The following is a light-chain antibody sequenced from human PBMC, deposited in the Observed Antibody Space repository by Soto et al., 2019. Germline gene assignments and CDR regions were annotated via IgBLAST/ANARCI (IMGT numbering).Light chain of an antibody. Sequence: EIVMTQSPATLSVSPGERATLSCRASRSVSSNLAWYQQKPGQAPRLLMYGASTRATGIPARFSGSESGTEFTLTISSLQSEDFAVYYCQQYNNWPAYTFGQGTKLEIK. CDR3: QQYNNWPAYT. V-gene: IGKV3-15*01. CDR2: GAS. J-gene: IGKJ2*01. CDR1: RSVSSN.